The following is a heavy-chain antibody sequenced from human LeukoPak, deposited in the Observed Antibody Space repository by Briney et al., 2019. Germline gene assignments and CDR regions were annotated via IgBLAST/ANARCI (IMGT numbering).Heavy chain of an antibody. Sequence: GASVKVSCKASGYTFTAHYIYWVRQAPGQGLEWMGWINPNSGGTNYAQKFQGWVTMTRDTSISTAYMELSRLRSDDTAVYYCARGGDYDRYGYFQHWGQGTLVTVSS. CDR2: INPNSGGT. CDR3: ARGGDYDRYGYFQH. D-gene: IGHD4-17*01. CDR1: GYTFTAHY. V-gene: IGHV1-2*04. J-gene: IGHJ1*01.